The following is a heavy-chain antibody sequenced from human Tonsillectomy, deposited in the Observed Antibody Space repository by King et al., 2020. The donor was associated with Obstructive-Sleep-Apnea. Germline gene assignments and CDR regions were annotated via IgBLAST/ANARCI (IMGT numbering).Heavy chain of an antibody. D-gene: IGHD4-17*01. CDR2: ISSSGRSI. V-gene: IGHV3-21*01. Sequence: VQLVESGGGLVKPGGSLRLSCAASGFTFSTYSMNWVRQAPGKGLEWVSSISSSGRSIYYADSVKGRFTISRDNAKKSLYLQMNSLRVEDTALYYCAKNNVYGDSGYYFGMDVWGQGTTVTVSS. J-gene: IGHJ6*02. CDR3: AKNNVYGDSGYYFGMDV. CDR1: GFTFSTYS.